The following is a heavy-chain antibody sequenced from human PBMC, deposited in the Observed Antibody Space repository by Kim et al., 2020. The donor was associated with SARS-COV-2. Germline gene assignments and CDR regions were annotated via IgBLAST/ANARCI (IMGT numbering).Heavy chain of an antibody. CDR2: TA. Sequence: TANNAQKFQGRGTITADESTSTAYMELSSLRSEDTAVYYCARLVSYGDYDYWGRGTLVTVSS. J-gene: IGHJ4*02. V-gene: IGHV1-69*01. CDR3: ARLVSYGDYDY. D-gene: IGHD4-17*01.